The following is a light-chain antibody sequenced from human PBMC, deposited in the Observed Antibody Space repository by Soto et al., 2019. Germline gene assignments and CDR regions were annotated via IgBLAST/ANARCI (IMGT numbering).Light chain of an antibody. J-gene: IGKJ4*01. Sequence: ELVMTLSPASLSVSPGERATLSCRASQSVSSHLAWFQQRPGQAPRLLIYDASTRATGVPARFTGSGSGTEFTLTISSLQSEDFAGYYCQQYNDWPLTFGGGTEVEIK. CDR2: DAS. CDR1: QSVSSH. CDR3: QQYNDWPLT. V-gene: IGKV3-15*01.